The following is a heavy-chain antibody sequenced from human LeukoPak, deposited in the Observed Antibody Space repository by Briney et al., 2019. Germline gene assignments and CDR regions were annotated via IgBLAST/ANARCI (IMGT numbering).Heavy chain of an antibody. J-gene: IGHJ6*03. Sequence: GGSLRLSCAASGFMFSDYGMHWVRQAPGKGLEWVAFIRYDETIKYYADSVKGRFTISRDNSKNTLYLQMTSLRPEDTAVDSCAKTGFQWGNYYYYMDVWGKGTTVTVSS. CDR3: AKTGFQWGNYYYYMDV. D-gene: IGHD3-16*01. V-gene: IGHV3-30*02. CDR2: IRYDETIK. CDR1: GFMFSDYG.